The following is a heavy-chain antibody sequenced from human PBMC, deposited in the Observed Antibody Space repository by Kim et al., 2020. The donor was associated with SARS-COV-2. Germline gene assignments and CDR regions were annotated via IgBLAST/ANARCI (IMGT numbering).Heavy chain of an antibody. D-gene: IGHD3-16*01. J-gene: IGHJ4*01. V-gene: IGHV3-49*03. CDR3: IRVGWGRRHPLDC. CDR2: ICSRAYGGTT. Sequence: GGSLRLSCKASGFTFGDYAMSWFRQAPGKGLEWVGFICSRAYGGTTAYAVSGKGRVTISSANYTSIVYLQMKSLNTEAVYVCSCIRVGWGRRHPLDCWG. CDR1: GFTFGDYA.